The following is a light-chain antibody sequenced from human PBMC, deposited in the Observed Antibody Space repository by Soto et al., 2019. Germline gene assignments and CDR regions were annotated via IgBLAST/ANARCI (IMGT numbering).Light chain of an antibody. CDR3: HQYNNWPLT. V-gene: IGKV3-15*01. CDR2: GAS. CDR1: QTVSSN. Sequence: EIVMTQSPATLSVSPGEGATLACRASQTVSSNLAWYQQKPGQAPRLLIYGASTRATGIPARFSGSGSGTEFTLTISSLQSEDFAVYYCHQYNNWPLTFGGGTNVEIK. J-gene: IGKJ4*01.